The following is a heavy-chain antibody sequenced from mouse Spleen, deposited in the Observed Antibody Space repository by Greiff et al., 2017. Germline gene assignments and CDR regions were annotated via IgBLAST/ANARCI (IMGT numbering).Heavy chain of an antibody. CDR2: IYPGSGNT. CDR3: ARVGVREAMDY. J-gene: IGHJ4*01. CDR1: GYTFTDYY. D-gene: IGHD2-14*01. Sequence: VKLQESGAELVRPGASVKLSCKASGYTFTDYYINWVKQRPGQGLEWIARIYPGSGNTYYNEKFKGKATLTAEKSSSTAYMQLSSLTSEDSAVYFCARVGVREAMDYWGQGTSVTVSS. V-gene: IGHV1-76*01.